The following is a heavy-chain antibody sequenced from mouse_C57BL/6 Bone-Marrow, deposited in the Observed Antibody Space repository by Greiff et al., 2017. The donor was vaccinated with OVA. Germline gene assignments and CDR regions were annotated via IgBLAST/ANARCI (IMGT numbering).Heavy chain of an antibody. Sequence: EVQLVESGGGLVQPGGSMKLSCAASGFTFSDAWMDWVRQSPEKGLEWVAEIRNRANNHATYYAESVKGRFTISRDDSKSSVYLQMNSLRAEDTGIYYCTKLTGKRRYYFDYWGQGTTLTVSS. J-gene: IGHJ2*01. CDR1: GFTFSDAW. V-gene: IGHV6-6*01. CDR2: IRNRANNHAT. D-gene: IGHD4-1*01. CDR3: TKLTGKRRYYFDY.